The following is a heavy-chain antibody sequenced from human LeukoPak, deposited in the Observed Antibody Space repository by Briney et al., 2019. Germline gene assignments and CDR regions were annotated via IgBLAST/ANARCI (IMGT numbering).Heavy chain of an antibody. V-gene: IGHV3-11*04. CDR3: ARVRYYGSAHPVY. J-gene: IGHJ4*02. Sequence: GESLKISCAASGFTFSDYYMSWIRQAPGKGLEWVSYISSSGSTIYYADSVKGRFTISRDNAKNSLYLQMNSLRAEDTAVYYCARVRYYGSAHPVYWGQGTLVTVSS. CDR2: ISSSGSTI. CDR1: GFTFSDYY. D-gene: IGHD3-10*01.